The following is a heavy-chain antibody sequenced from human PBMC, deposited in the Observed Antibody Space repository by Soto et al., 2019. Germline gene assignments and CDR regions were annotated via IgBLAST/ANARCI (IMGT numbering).Heavy chain of an antibody. CDR3: AREGDITAAFDY. Sequence: GGSLRLSCVAPGLIFSNYAMSWVRQAPGKGLEWVSGISGSGGSPHYTDSAKGRFTISRDNSKNTLFLQMNTLRAEDTAVYYCAREGDITAAFDYWGQGTLVTVSS. CDR1: GLIFSNYA. V-gene: IGHV3-23*01. J-gene: IGHJ4*02. D-gene: IGHD6-13*01. CDR2: ISGSGGSP.